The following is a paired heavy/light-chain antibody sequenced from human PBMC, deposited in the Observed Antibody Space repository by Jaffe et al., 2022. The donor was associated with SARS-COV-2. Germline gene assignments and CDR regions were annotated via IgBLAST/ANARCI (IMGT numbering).Heavy chain of an antibody. V-gene: IGHV4-39*01. CDR3: ARQYYESIGLGWFDT. CDR1: GGSIRSTSHY. Sequence: HLQLQESGPGLAKPSETLSLTCTVSGGSIRSTSHYWGWIRQPPGKGLEYIGSIYYSGSTYYNPSLKSRATISVDTSRNQFSLKLSSVTAADTAIYYCARQYYESIGLGWFDTWGQGTLVTVSS. D-gene: IGHD3-22*01. J-gene: IGHJ5*02. CDR2: IYYSGST.
Light chain of an antibody. V-gene: IGKV4-1*01. CDR3: QQYYGIPVT. CDR1: QSVLYSSNNKNY. J-gene: IGKJ4*01. CDR2: WAS. Sequence: DIVMTQSPDSLAVSLGERATINCKSSQSVLYSSNNKNYLAWYQQKPGQPPKLLIYWASIRESGVPDRFSGSGSGTDFTLTISSLQAEDVAVYYCQQYYGIPVTFGGGTKVEIK.